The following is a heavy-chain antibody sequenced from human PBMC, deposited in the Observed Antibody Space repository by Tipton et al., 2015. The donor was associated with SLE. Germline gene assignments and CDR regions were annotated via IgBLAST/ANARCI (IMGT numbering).Heavy chain of an antibody. J-gene: IGHJ4*02. Sequence: TLSLTCTVSGVSIASTSYYWGWVRQPPGKGLEWIGSVYYDGITYYNPSLKSLLTMSLDTSKNQISLQLKSVTAADTAVYFCARDIGVVGAGVTPLDYWGQGILVIVSS. V-gene: IGHV4-39*07. CDR1: GVSIASTSYY. D-gene: IGHD6-19*01. CDR2: VYYDGIT. CDR3: ARDIGVVGAGVTPLDY.